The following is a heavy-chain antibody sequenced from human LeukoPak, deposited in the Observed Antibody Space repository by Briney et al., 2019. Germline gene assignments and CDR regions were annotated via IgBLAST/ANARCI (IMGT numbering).Heavy chain of an antibody. CDR2: IYYTGTT. J-gene: IGHJ5*02. D-gene: IGHD1-26*01. CDR1: GGSISIYY. CDR3: ARDGGGGSYYFRYWFDP. V-gene: IGHV4-59*12. Sequence: SETLSLTCSVSGGSISIYYWTWIRQIPGKGLEWIGYIYYTGTTNYNPLFESRATISVDTSKNQFSLQLNSVTPEDTAVYYCARDGGGGSYYFRYWFDPWGQGTLVTVSS.